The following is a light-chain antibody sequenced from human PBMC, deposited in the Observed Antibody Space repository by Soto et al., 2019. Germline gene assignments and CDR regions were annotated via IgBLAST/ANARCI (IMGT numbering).Light chain of an antibody. CDR1: SSDVGRYNY. CDR3: SSYTSSSTRVV. Sequence: QSALTQPASVSGSPGQSITISCTGTSSDVGRYNYVSWYQQHPGKAPKLMIYDVNNRPSGVSNRFSGSKSGNTASLTISGFQAEDEADYYCSSYTSSSTRVVFGGGTKLTVL. V-gene: IGLV2-14*01. CDR2: DVN. J-gene: IGLJ2*01.